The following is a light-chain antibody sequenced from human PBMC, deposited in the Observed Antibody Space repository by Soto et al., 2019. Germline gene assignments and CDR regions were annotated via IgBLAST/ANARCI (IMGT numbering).Light chain of an antibody. V-gene: IGLV2-8*01. Sequence: QSVLTQPPSASGSPGQSVTISCTGTSSDVGGYNFVSWYQQHPGKAPRFMIYEVYKRPSGVPDRFSGSKSGNTAFLTVSGLQAEDEANYYCTSYAGSNTYVLFGGGTKLTVL. CDR1: SSDVGGYNF. CDR3: TSYAGSNTYVL. CDR2: EVY. J-gene: IGLJ2*01.